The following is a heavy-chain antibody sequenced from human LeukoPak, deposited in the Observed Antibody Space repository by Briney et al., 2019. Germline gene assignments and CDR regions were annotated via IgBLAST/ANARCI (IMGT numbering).Heavy chain of an antibody. CDR3: ARGQQLWFDY. CDR2: IYPGDSDT. CDR1: GYSFTSYW. V-gene: IGHV5-51*01. Sequence: GEALQISCQGSGYSFTSYWIGWVRPMPGKGLEWMGIIYPGDSDTRYSPSFQRQVTISADKSISTAYLQWSSLKASDTAMYYCARGQQLWFDYWGQGTLVTVSS. D-gene: IGHD5-18*01. J-gene: IGHJ4*02.